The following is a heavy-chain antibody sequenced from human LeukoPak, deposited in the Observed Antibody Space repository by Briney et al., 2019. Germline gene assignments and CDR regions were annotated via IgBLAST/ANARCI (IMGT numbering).Heavy chain of an antibody. CDR2: FDPEDGET. J-gene: IGHJ6*02. Sequence: SVKVSCKVAGYTLTELSMHWVRQAPGKGLEWMGGFDPEDGETIYAQKFQGRVTMTEDTSTDTAYMELSSLRSEDTAVYYCATVGYCSSTSCSDYYGMDVWGQGTTVTVSS. CDR3: ATVGYCSSTSCSDYYGMDV. D-gene: IGHD2-2*01. V-gene: IGHV1-24*01. CDR1: GYTLTELS.